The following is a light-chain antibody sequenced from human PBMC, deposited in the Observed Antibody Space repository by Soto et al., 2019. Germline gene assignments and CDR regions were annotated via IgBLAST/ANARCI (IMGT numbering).Light chain of an antibody. CDR1: QGIGNT. V-gene: IGKV3-15*01. CDR2: GAS. CDR3: QQYDHWPIT. Sequence: EIVMTQSPDTVSVSPGEGAELSCRASQGIGNTLAWYQQKPGQTPRLLIYGASIRATGVPARFSGSGSGTDFTLTINSLQSEDFAVYYCQQYDHWPITFGQGTRLEIK. J-gene: IGKJ5*01.